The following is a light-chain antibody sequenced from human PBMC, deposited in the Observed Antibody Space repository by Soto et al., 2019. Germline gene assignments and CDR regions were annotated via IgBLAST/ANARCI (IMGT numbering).Light chain of an antibody. CDR2: GAS. J-gene: IGKJ4*01. Sequence: EIVMTQSPVTLSASPGERVTLSCRASQSVNINLAWYQQRPGQAPRYLIYGASNMASGIPDRFSGSGSWTDFTLPISSLEPDDFALYYCQQYKDWPPLTFGGGTRVEIK. V-gene: IGKV3D-15*01. CDR3: QQYKDWPPLT. CDR1: QSVNIN.